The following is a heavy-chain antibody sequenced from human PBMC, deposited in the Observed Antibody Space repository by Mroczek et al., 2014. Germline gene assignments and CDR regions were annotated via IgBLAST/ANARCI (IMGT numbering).Heavy chain of an antibody. Sequence: QVQLQESGPGLVKPSETLSLTCTVSGGSISSSSYYWGWIRQPPGKGLEWIGSIYYSGSTYCNPSLKSRVTISVDTSKNQFSLKLSSVTAADTAVYYCARPVSLLLRFFHGVWGQGTTVTVSS. CDR2: IYYSGST. J-gene: IGHJ6*02. CDR3: ARPVSLLLRFFHGV. CDR1: GGSISSSSYY. V-gene: IGHV4-39*01. D-gene: IGHD3-3*01.